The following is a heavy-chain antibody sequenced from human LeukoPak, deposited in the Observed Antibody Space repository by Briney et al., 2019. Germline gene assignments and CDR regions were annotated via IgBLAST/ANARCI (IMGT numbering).Heavy chain of an antibody. CDR2: IIPIFGTA. J-gene: IGHJ3*02. V-gene: IGHV1-69*13. CDR1: GGTFSSYA. Sequence: ASVKVSCKASGGTFSSYAISWVRQAPGQGLEWMGGIIPIFGTANYAQKFQGRVTITADESTSTAYMELSSLRSEDTAVYYCARDLRASRAFDIWGQGTMVTVSS. CDR3: ARDLRASRAFDI.